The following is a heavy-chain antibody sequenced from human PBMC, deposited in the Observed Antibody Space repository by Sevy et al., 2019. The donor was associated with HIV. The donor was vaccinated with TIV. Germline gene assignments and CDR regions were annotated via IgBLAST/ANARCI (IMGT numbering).Heavy chain of an antibody. Sequence: SETLSLTCTVSGGSISSSSYYWGWIRQPPGKGLEWIGSIYYSGSTYYNPSLKSRVTISVDTSKNQFSLKLSSVTAADTAVYYCARRFGSTILGVANNYYYYGMDVWGQGTTVTVSS. CDR1: GGSISSSSYY. CDR2: IYYSGST. D-gene: IGHD3-3*01. V-gene: IGHV4-39*01. CDR3: ARRFGSTILGVANNYYYYGMDV. J-gene: IGHJ6*02.